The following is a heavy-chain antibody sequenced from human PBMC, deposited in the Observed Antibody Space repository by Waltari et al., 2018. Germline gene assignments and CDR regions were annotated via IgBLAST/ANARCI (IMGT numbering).Heavy chain of an antibody. D-gene: IGHD3-3*01. CDR2: INAGNGNT. V-gene: IGHV1-3*01. J-gene: IGHJ3*02. CDR3: ARGAIRTSFGVVIMDAFDI. CDR1: GYTFTSYA. Sequence: QVQLVQSGAEVKKPGASVTVSCKASGYTFTSYAMHWVRQAPGQRLEWMGWINAGNGNTKDSQKFQGRVTITRDTSASTAYMELSSLRSEDTAVYYCARGAIRTSFGVVIMDAFDIWGQGTTVTVSS.